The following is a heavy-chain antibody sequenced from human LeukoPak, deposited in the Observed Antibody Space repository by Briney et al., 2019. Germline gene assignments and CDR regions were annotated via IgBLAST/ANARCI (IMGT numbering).Heavy chain of an antibody. J-gene: IGHJ5*02. Sequence: GGSLRLSCAASGFTVSSNYMSWVRQAPGKGLEWVSVIYSGGSTYYADSVKGRFTISRDNSKNTLYLQMNSLRAEDTAVYYCALAVSHVNWFDPWGQGTLVTVSS. CDR1: GFTVSSNY. CDR3: ALAVSHVNWFDP. CDR2: IYSGGST. V-gene: IGHV3-53*01.